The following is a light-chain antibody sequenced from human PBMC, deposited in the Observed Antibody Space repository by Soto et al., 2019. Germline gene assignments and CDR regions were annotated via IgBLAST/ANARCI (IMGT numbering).Light chain of an antibody. Sequence: DIQMTQSPSTLSASVGDRVTITCRASQSISSWLAWYQQKPGKAPKLLIYKASSLESGVPSRFSGSGSGTEFTLTISSLQPDDFATHYCQQYNSYSKTFRQGTKVDIK. V-gene: IGKV1-5*03. CDR3: QQYNSYSKT. J-gene: IGKJ1*01. CDR1: QSISSW. CDR2: KAS.